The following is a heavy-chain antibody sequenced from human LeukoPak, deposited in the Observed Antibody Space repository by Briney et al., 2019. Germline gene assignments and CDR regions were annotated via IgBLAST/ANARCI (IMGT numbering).Heavy chain of an antibody. D-gene: IGHD6-6*01. Sequence: ASVKVSCKASGYTFTSYYMHWVRQAPGQGLEWMGIINPSGGSTSYAQKFQGRVTMTRDMSTSTVYMELSSLRSEDTAMYFCASDKYSSSSNNWFDPGGQGSLVTVSS. J-gene: IGHJ5*02. V-gene: IGHV1-46*01. CDR1: GYTFTSYY. CDR2: INPSGGST. CDR3: ASDKYSSSSNNWFDP.